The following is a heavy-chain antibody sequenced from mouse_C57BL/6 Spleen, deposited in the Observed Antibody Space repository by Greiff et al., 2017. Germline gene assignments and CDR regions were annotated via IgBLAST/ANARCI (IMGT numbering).Heavy chain of an antibody. CDR1: GYTFTDYY. V-gene: IGHV1-76*01. D-gene: IGHD1-1*01. CDR2: IYPGSGNT. CDR3: ARELRSNFDV. Sequence: VQLQQSGAELVRPGASVKLSCKASGYTFTDYYINWVKQRPGQGLEWIARIYPGSGNTYYNEKFKGKATLTAEKSSSTAYMQLSSLTSEDSAVYFCARELRSNFDVWGTGTTVTVSS. J-gene: IGHJ1*03.